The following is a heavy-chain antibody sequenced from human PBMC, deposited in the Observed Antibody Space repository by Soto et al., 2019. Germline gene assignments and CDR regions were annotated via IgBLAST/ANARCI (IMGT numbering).Heavy chain of an antibody. Sequence: EVQLVESGGGLVQPGGSLRLSCAASGFTFSSYWMSWVRQAPGKGLEWVANIKQDGSEKYYVDSVKGRFTISRDNAKNSLYLQMNSVRAEDTAVYYCARDFGLLWFGELSYGMDVWGQGTTVTVSS. D-gene: IGHD3-10*01. CDR2: IKQDGSEK. CDR3: ARDFGLLWFGELSYGMDV. CDR1: GFTFSSYW. V-gene: IGHV3-7*01. J-gene: IGHJ6*02.